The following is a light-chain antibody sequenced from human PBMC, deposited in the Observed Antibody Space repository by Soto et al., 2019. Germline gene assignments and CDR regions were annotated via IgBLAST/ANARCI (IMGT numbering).Light chain of an antibody. CDR3: QQYNNWLGT. CDR2: GAS. CDR1: QSVSSN. V-gene: IGKV3-15*01. Sequence: MTQSPATLSVSPGERATLSCRASQSVSSNLAWYQQKPGQAPRLLIYGASTRATGIPARFSGSGSGTEFTLTISSLQSEDFAVYYCQQYNNWLGTFGQGTKVDIK. J-gene: IGKJ1*01.